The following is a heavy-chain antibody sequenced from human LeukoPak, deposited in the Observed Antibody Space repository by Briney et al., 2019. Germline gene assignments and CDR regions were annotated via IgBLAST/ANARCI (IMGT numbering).Heavy chain of an antibody. CDR1: GFTFSSYG. Sequence: GRSLRLSCAASGFTFSSYGMHWVRQAPGKGLEWVAVIWYDGSNKYYADSVKGRFTISRDNSKNTLYLQMNSLRAEDTAVYYCARVIAAAGHIDYWGQGTLVTVSS. D-gene: IGHD6-13*01. CDR2: IWYDGSNK. J-gene: IGHJ4*02. V-gene: IGHV3-33*01. CDR3: ARVIAAAGHIDY.